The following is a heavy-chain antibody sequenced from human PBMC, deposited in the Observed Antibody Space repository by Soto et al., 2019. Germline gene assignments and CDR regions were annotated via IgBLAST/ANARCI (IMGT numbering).Heavy chain of an antibody. Sequence: GGSLRLSCAASGFTFSSYWMHWVRQAPGKGLVWVSRINSDGSSTSYADSVKGRFTISRDNAKNTLYLQMNSLRAEDTAVYYCERGGGDGYIGYWGQGTLVTVYS. V-gene: IGHV3-74*01. CDR1: GFTFSSYW. J-gene: IGHJ4*02. D-gene: IGHD3-16*01. CDR2: INSDGSST. CDR3: ERGGGDGYIGY.